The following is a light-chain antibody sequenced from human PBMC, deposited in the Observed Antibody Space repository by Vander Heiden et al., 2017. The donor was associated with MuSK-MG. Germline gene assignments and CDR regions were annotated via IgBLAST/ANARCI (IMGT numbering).Light chain of an antibody. CDR1: SSDVGGYNY. CDR2: DVS. CDR3: SSYAGSSSFVV. J-gene: IGLJ2*01. V-gene: IGLV2-8*01. Sequence: TGTSSDVGGYNYVSWYQQHPGKAPKLMIYDVSKRPSGVPDRFSGSKSGNTASLTVSGLQAEDEADYYCSSYAGSSSFVVFGGGTKLTVL.